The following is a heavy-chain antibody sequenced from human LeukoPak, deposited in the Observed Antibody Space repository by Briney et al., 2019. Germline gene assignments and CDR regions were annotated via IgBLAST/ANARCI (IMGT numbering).Heavy chain of an antibody. J-gene: IGHJ3*02. CDR1: GGPISSYY. CDR2: IYTSGSA. D-gene: IGHD3-22*01. V-gene: IGHV4-4*07. Sequence: SETLSLTCTVSGGPISSYYWSWFRQPPGKGLEWIGRIYTSGSANYNPSLKSRVTMSVDTSKNHFSLKLSSVNAADTDVYYCARDSGYRGAFDIWGQGTMVTVSS. CDR3: ARDSGYRGAFDI.